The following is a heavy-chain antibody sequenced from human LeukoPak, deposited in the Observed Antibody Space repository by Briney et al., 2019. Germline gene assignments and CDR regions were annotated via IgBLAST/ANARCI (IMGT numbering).Heavy chain of an antibody. D-gene: IGHD6-19*01. CDR3: ARDQIAVAPWENWFDP. CDR2: ISYDGSNK. Sequence: GGSLRLSCAASGFTFSSYSMNWVRQAPGKGLEWVAVISYDGSNKYYADSVKGRFTISRDNSKNTLYLQMNSLRAEDTAVYYCARDQIAVAPWENWFDPWGQGTLVTVSS. V-gene: IGHV3-30*03. CDR1: GFTFSSYS. J-gene: IGHJ5*02.